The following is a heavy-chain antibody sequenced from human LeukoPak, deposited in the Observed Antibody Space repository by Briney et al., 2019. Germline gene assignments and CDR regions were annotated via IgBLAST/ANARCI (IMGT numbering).Heavy chain of an antibody. CDR3: ARDLTWIQLWHFDY. V-gene: IGHV3-20*04. J-gene: IGHJ4*02. Sequence: GGSLRLSCAASGFTFDDYGMTWVRQAPGKGLEWVSSVNWNGHSTTYADSVRGRFTISRDNAKNSLYLQMNSLRAEDTAVYYCARDLTWIQLWHFDYWGQGTLVTVSS. CDR2: VNWNGHST. CDR1: GFTFDDYG. D-gene: IGHD5-18*01.